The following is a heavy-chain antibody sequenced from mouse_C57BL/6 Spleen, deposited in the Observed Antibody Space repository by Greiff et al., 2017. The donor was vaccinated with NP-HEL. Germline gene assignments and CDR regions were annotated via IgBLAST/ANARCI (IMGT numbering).Heavy chain of an antibody. D-gene: IGHD3-3*01. V-gene: IGHV1-62-2*01. J-gene: IGHJ3*01. Sequence: VKLVESGAELVKPGASVKLSCKASGYTFTEYTIHWVKQRSGQGLEWIGWFYPGSGSIKYNEKFKDKATLTADKSSSTVYMELSRLTSEDSAVYFCARHEDTARGFAYWGQGTLVTVSA. CDR3: ARHEDTARGFAY. CDR1: GYTFTEYT. CDR2: FYPGSGSI.